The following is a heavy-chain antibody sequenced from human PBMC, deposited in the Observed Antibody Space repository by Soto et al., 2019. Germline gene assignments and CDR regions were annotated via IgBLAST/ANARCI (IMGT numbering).Heavy chain of an antibody. Sequence: SLRLSCAASGFTFSSYSMNWVRQAPGKGLEWVSSISSSSSYIYYADSVKGRFTISRDNAKNSLYLQMNSLRAEDTAVYYCARVPQQPGYFDYWGQGTLVTVSS. D-gene: IGHD6-13*01. CDR3: ARVPQQPGYFDY. CDR2: ISSSSSYI. J-gene: IGHJ4*02. V-gene: IGHV3-21*01. CDR1: GFTFSSYS.